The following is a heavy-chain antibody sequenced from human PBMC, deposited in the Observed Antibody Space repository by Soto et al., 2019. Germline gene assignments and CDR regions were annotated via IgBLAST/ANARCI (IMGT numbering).Heavy chain of an antibody. CDR3: ASKFARGSFQYFDT. Sequence: QVELLQSGAEVRKPGASVKVSATASGHTFTGNYMHWVRQAPGQGLEWMGIINPDGDVTTYAHKFRGRVTLTREMSTSTSYMVVRSLTSEDTAVYYCASKFARGSFQYFDTWGQGTLVTVSS. V-gene: IGHV1-46*01. CDR1: GHTFTGNY. J-gene: IGHJ4*02. CDR2: INPDGDVT. D-gene: IGHD1-26*01.